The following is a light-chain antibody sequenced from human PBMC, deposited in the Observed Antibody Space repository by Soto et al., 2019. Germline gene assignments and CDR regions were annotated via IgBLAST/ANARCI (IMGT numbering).Light chain of an antibody. CDR1: QSIGTF. CDR2: GAS. Sequence: DIQMTQSPSSLSASVGDRVTITCRASQSIGTFLNWYQQKPGEAPKLLIFGASNLQTGVSSRFSGRGSGTDFALTISSLQSEDFATYFCQETYSKPTFAQGTRLEIK. CDR3: QETYSKPT. V-gene: IGKV1-39*01. J-gene: IGKJ5*01.